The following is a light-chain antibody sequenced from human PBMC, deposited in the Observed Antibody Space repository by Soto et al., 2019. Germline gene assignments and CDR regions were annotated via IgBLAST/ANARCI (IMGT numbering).Light chain of an antibody. Sequence: QSVLTQPPSASASLGASVTLTCTLSSGYSNYKVDWYQQRPGKGPRFVMRVGTGGIVGSKGDGIPDRFSVLGSGLNRYLTIKNIQEEDESDYHCGADRGRGSNYVFGTGTKLTVL. V-gene: IGLV9-49*01. CDR1: SGYSNYK. CDR2: VGTGGIVG. CDR3: GADRGRGSNYV. J-gene: IGLJ1*01.